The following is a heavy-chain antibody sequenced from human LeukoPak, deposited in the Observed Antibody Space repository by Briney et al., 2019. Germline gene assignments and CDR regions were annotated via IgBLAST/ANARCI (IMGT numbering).Heavy chain of an antibody. V-gene: IGHV3-23*01. D-gene: IGHD3-22*01. CDR1: GFTFSSYA. J-gene: IGHJ4*02. Sequence: GGSLRLSCAASGFTFSSYAMSWVRQAPGKGQEWVSAISGSGGSIYYADSVKGRFTISRDNSKNTLYLQMNSLRAEDTAVYYCAKVLGYYDSSGYSNFDYWGQGTLVTVSS. CDR3: AKVLGYYDSSGYSNFDY. CDR2: ISGSGGSI.